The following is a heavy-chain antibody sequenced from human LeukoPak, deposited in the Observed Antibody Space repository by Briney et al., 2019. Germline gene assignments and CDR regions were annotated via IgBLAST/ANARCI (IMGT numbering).Heavy chain of an antibody. CDR2: INHSGST. CDR3: ARAPIFGVVILYYYGMDV. J-gene: IGHJ6*02. Sequence: SETLSLTCAVYGGSFSGYYWSWIRQPPGKGLEWIGEINHSGSTDYNPSLKSRVTISVDTSKNQFSLKLSSVTAADTAVYYCARAPIFGVVILYYYGMDVWGQGTTVTVSS. CDR1: GGSFSGYY. D-gene: IGHD3-3*01. V-gene: IGHV4-34*01.